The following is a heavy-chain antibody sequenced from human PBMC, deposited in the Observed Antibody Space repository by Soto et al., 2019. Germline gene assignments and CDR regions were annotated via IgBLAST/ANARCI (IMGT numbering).Heavy chain of an antibody. CDR1: GGSVSINGAC. Sequence: SETLSLTCVISGGSVSINGACLNWIRQSPSRGLQWLGRIYYRSKLFHDYAASVESRMAINPDTSRNQFSLQLNYVTPEDTAVYYCARVHCSAGTCLDGLDFWGQGTTVTVSS. CDR3: ARVHCSAGTCLDGLDF. V-gene: IGHV6-1*01. J-gene: IGHJ6*02. D-gene: IGHD2-15*01. CDR2: IYYRSKLFH.